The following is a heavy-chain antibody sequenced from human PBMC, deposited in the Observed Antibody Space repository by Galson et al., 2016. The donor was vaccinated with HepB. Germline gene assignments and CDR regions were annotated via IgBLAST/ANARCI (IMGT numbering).Heavy chain of an antibody. D-gene: IGHD1-1*01. J-gene: IGHJ6*02. CDR1: GLTFGDYA. Sequence: SLRLSCAASGLTFGDYAMSWVRQAPGKGLEWVSGINWNGGTTSYAESVEGRFPISRENAKKSLYLQMNSLIAEDAALYYCARDGNWNRGMDVWGQGTTVTVSS. V-gene: IGHV3-20*04. CDR2: INWNGGTT. CDR3: ARDGNWNRGMDV.